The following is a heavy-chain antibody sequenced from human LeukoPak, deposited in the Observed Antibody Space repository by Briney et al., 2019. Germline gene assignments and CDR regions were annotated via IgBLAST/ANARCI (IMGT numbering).Heavy chain of an antibody. V-gene: IGHV3-23*01. J-gene: IGHJ4*02. CDR1: GFSISNSA. Sequence: GGSLRLSCAASGFSISNSAMSWVRQAPGKGLEWVSLIVASSGSTFYADSVKGRFTISRDSSKNTLYLQMNSLRAEDTAIYFCVRGGGWEMDYWGQGTLATVSS. CDR2: IVASSGST. CDR3: VRGGGWEMDY. D-gene: IGHD3-16*01.